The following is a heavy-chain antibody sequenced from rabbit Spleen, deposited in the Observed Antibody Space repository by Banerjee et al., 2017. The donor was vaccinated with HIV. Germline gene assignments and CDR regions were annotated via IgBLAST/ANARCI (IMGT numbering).Heavy chain of an antibody. CDR3: VRGWSGGIANYVDYFNL. J-gene: IGHJ4*01. D-gene: IGHD4-2*01. Sequence: QQQLEESGGGLVKPGGTLTLTCTVSGFSFSSNWICWVRQAPGKGLEWIACIYGGGSSNEYYASWPKGRFTISKIASTTVTLQMNILTAADTATYFCVRGWSGGIANYVDYFNLWGQGTLVTVS. CDR1: GFSFSSNW. V-gene: IGHV1S45*01. CDR2: IYGGGSSNE.